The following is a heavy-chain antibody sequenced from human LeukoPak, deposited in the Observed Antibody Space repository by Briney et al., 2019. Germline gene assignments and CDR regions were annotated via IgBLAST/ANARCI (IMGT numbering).Heavy chain of an antibody. J-gene: IGHJ6*03. CDR3: ARRGPSGYMDV. CDR1: GGSISSYY. Sequence: SETLSLTCTVSGGSISSYYWSWIRQPPGKGLEWIGYIYTSGSTNYNPSLKSRVTISVDTSKNQFSLKLSSVTAADTAVYYCARRGPSGYMDVRGKGTTVAVSS. V-gene: IGHV4-4*09. CDR2: IYTSGST.